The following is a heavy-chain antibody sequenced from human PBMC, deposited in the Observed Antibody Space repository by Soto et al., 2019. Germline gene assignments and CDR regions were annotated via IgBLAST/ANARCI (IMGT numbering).Heavy chain of an antibody. D-gene: IGHD6-13*01. CDR1: GGSISSYY. J-gene: IGHJ1*01. CDR3: ARGGSSWLEYFRH. Sequence: LSLTCTVSGGSISSYYWSWIRQPPGKGLEWIGYIYSSGSTNYNPSLKSRITISVDTSKNQFSLKLSSVTAADTAVYYCARGGSSWLEYFRHWGQGTLVTVSS. CDR2: IYSSGST. V-gene: IGHV4-59*01.